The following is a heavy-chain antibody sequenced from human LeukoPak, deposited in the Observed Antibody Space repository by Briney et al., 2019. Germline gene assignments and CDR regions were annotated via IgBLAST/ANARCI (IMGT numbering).Heavy chain of an antibody. V-gene: IGHV4-59*08. CDR2: ISYRGST. CDR3: ATNAGPAALDAIDI. CDR1: GDSINRHY. Sequence: PSETLSLTCTVSGDSINRHYWSWLRQTPGTGLEWIGYISYRGSTNYNPPLKSRVTMSVDTSNNQFSLRLSSVTAADTAVYYCATNAGPAALDAIDIWGQGTIVIVSS. D-gene: IGHD2-2*01. J-gene: IGHJ3*02.